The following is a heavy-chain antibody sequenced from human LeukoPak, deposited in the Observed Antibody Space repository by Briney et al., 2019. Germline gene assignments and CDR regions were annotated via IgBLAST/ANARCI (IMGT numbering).Heavy chain of an antibody. J-gene: IGHJ6*03. CDR1: GFTFSSYA. CDR2: ISPSGGST. V-gene: IGHV3-23*01. CDR3: AKDVGLDYYYYYYMDV. Sequence: GGSLRLSCAASGFTFSSYAMTWVRQAPGKGLEWVSAISPSGGSTYYADSVKGRFTISRDNSKNTLYLQMNSLRAEDTAVYYCAKDVGLDYYYYYYMDVWGKGTTVTVSS.